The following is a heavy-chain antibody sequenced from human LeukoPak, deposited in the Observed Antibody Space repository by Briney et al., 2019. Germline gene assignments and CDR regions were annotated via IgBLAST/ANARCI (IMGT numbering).Heavy chain of an antibody. J-gene: IGHJ3*02. Sequence: GGSLRLSCVASGFTFSSYWMSWVRQAPGKGLEWVANIKQDGSEKYYVDSVKGRFTISRDNAKNSLYLQMNSLRAEDTAVYYCARIGGNSPFGAFDIWGQGTMVTVSS. V-gene: IGHV3-7*01. D-gene: IGHD4-23*01. CDR1: GFTFSSYW. CDR3: ARIGGNSPFGAFDI. CDR2: IKQDGSEK.